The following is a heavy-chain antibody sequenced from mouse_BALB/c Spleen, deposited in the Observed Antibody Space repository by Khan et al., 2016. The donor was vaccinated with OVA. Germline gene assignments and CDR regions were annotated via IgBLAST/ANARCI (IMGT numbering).Heavy chain of an antibody. V-gene: IGHV3-2*02. J-gene: IGHJ2*01. Sequence: EVELVESGPGLVKPSQSLSLTCTVTGYSITGDYAWNWIRQFPGNKLEWMGYISYSGSTSYNPSLKSRISITRDTSKNQFFLQLNSVTTEDTATYYCARSIMANWGQGTTLTVSS. CDR2: ISYSGST. CDR1: GYSITGDYA. CDR3: ARSIMAN.